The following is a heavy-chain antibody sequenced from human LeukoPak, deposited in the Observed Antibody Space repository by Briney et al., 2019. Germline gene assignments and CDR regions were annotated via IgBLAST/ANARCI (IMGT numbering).Heavy chain of an antibody. J-gene: IGHJ4*02. CDR2: ISYDGSNK. V-gene: IGHV3-30*18. D-gene: IGHD4-17*01. CDR3: AKAPVGYGAYYFDY. Sequence: GGSLRLSCVASGFTFSLYGIHWVRQAPGKGLEWVAVISYDGSNKYYADSVKGRLTISRDNSKNTLYLQMNSLRAEDTAVYYCAKAPVGYGAYYFDYWGQGALVTVSS. CDR1: GFTFSLYG.